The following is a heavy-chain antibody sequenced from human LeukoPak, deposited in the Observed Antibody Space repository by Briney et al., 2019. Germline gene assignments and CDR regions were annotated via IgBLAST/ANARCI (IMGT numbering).Heavy chain of an antibody. CDR3: ARGFARGFDY. D-gene: IGHD6-6*01. J-gene: IGHJ4*02. V-gene: IGHV3-23*01. CDR2: ISGSGGST. CDR1: GFTFSSYA. Sequence: GGSLRLSCAASGFTFSSYAMSWVRQTPGKGLEWVSAISGSGGSTYYADSVKGRFTISRDSSKNTLYLQMNSLRAEDTAVYYCARGFARGFDYWGQGTLVTVSS.